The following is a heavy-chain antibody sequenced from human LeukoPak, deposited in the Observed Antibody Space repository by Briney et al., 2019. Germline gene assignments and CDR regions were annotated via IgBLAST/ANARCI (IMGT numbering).Heavy chain of an antibody. CDR3: AKDERGTGTPIMRD. CDR2: IRYGGSNE. CDR1: GFTLRNFG. J-gene: IGHJ4*02. D-gene: IGHD1-1*01. V-gene: IGHV3-30*02. Sequence: GGSLRLSCAAPGFTLRNFGVHWVRQAPGKGLEWVAFIRYGGSNEYHADSVKGRFTISRDDSKNTLYLEMNTLRTGDTAVYYCAKDERGTGTPIMRDWGQGTLVTVSS.